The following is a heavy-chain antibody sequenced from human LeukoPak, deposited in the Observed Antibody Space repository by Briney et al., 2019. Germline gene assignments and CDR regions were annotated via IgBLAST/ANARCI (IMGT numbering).Heavy chain of an antibody. CDR2: ISSNGGST. CDR1: GFTFSGYA. Sequence: GGSLRLSCAASGFTFSGYAMHWVRQAPGKGLEYVSAISSNGGSTYYANSVKGRFTISRDNSKNTLYLQMGSLRAEDMAVYYCARERNDFWSGSYFDYWGQGTLVTVSS. CDR3: ARERNDFWSGSYFDY. J-gene: IGHJ4*02. V-gene: IGHV3-64*01. D-gene: IGHD3-3*01.